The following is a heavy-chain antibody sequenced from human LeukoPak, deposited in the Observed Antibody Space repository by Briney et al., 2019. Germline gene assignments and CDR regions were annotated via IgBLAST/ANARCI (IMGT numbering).Heavy chain of an antibody. CDR3: AKDPRDILTGNYDEFDI. J-gene: IGHJ3*02. D-gene: IGHD3-9*01. CDR2: MNPNSGNT. CDR1: GYTFTSYD. Sequence: ASVEVSCKASGYTFTSYDINWVRQATGQGLEWMGWMNPNSGNTGYAQKFQGRVTITRNTSISTAYMELSSLRSEDTAVYYCAKDPRDILTGNYDEFDIWGQGTMVTVSS. V-gene: IGHV1-8*03.